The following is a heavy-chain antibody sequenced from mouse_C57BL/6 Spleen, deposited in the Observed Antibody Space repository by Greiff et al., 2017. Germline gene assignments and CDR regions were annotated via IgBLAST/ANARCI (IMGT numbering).Heavy chain of an antibody. Sequence: QVQLKQPGAELVKPGASVKMSCKASGYTFTSYWITWVKQRPGQGLEWIGDIYPGSGSTNYNEKFKSKATLTVDTSSSTAYMQLSSLTSEDSAVYYCARLNYGSSLYYFDYWGQGTTLTVSS. V-gene: IGHV1-55*01. J-gene: IGHJ2*01. CDR2: IYPGSGST. D-gene: IGHD1-1*01. CDR3: ARLNYGSSLYYFDY. CDR1: GYTFTSYW.